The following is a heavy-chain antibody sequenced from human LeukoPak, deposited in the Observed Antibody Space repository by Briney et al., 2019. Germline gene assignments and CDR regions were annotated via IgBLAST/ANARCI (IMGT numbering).Heavy chain of an antibody. J-gene: IGHJ4*02. D-gene: IGHD1-26*01. CDR1: GFTVSSNY. Sequence: GGSLRLSCAASGFTVSSNYMSWVRQAPGKGLDWVSVIYNGGSTYYADSVKGRFTISRDNSKNRLYLQMNSLRAEDTAVYYCARGIVGSIPFDYWGQGTLVTVSS. CDR2: IYNGGST. CDR3: ARGIVGSIPFDY. V-gene: IGHV3-66*01.